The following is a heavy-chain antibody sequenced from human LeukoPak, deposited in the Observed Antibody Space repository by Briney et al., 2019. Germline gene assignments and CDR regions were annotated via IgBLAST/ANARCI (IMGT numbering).Heavy chain of an antibody. V-gene: IGHV1-69*05. Sequence: ASVKVSCKASGGTFSSYAISWVRQAPGQGLEWMGGIIPIFGTANYAQKLQGRVTMTTDTSTSTAYMELRSLRSDDTAVYYCARDGVGIAAAGSYFDYWGQGTLVTVSS. CDR2: IIPIFGTA. CDR3: ARDGVGIAAAGSYFDY. J-gene: IGHJ4*02. CDR1: GGTFSSYA. D-gene: IGHD6-13*01.